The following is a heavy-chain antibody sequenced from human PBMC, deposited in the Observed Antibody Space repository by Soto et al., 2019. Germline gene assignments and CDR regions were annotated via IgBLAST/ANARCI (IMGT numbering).Heavy chain of an antibody. V-gene: IGHV3-72*01. CDR3: SRDIHSSSSPIGYYYYYMDV. D-gene: IGHD6-6*01. CDR2: TRNKANSYTT. CDR1: GFTFSDHY. J-gene: IGHJ6*03. Sequence: GGSLRLSCAASGFTFSDHYMDWVRQAPGKGLEWVGRTRNKANSYTTEYAASVKGRFTISRDDSKNSLYLQMNSLKTEYTAVYYCSRDIHSSSSPIGYYYYYMDVWGKGTTVTVSS.